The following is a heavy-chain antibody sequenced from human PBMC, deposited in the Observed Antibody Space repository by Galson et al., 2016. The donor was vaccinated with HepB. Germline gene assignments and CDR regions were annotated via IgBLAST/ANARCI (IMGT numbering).Heavy chain of an antibody. CDR3: AMDTHSWVRFDW. D-gene: IGHD5-18*01. Sequence: SETLSLTCTVSGDSIGTYYWTWIRQPPGKGLEWIGYISRTGSTNYNPSLKSRVTISVTKSNTQSSLNVRSVTAADTAIYFCAMDTHSWVRFDWWGQGTLVTVSS. CDR1: GDSIGTYY. J-gene: IGHJ4*01. CDR2: ISRTGST. V-gene: IGHV4-59*01.